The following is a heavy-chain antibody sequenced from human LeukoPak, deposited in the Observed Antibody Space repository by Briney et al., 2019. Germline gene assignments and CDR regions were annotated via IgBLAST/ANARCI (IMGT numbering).Heavy chain of an antibody. Sequence: VASVKVSCKASGYTFTGYYIHWVRQAPGQRLVWMAWINPNSGVTNHAQKFQGRVTITRDTSINTAYLDLNDLRSDDSAVYYCARSLPDYYYYMDVWGKGTTVTVSS. CDR3: ARSLPDYYYYMDV. V-gene: IGHV1-2*02. CDR2: INPNSGVT. CDR1: GYTFTGYY. J-gene: IGHJ6*03.